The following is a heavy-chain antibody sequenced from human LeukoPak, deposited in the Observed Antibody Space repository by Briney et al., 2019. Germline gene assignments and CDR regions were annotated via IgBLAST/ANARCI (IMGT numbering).Heavy chain of an antibody. D-gene: IGHD6-13*01. Sequence: PSETLSLTCAVYGGSFSGYHWSWIRQPPGKGLEWIGEINHSGSTNYNPSLKSRVTISVDTSKNQFSLKLSSVTAADTAVYYCARGQAAAGYSPFDYWGQGTLVTVSS. CDR1: GGSFSGYH. CDR3: ARGQAAAGYSPFDY. J-gene: IGHJ4*02. CDR2: INHSGST. V-gene: IGHV4-34*01.